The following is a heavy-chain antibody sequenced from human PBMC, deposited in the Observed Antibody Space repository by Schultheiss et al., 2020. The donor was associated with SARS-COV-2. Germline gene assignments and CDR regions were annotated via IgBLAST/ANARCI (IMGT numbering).Heavy chain of an antibody. Sequence: GGSLRLSCAASGFTFSSYEMNWVRQAPGKGLEWVSYISSSGSTIYYADSVKGRFTISRDNAKNSLYLQMNSLRAEDTAVYYCARAQDDCSGGSCYRGGFDYWGQGTLVTVSS. V-gene: IGHV3-48*03. CDR1: GFTFSSYE. D-gene: IGHD2-15*01. J-gene: IGHJ4*02. CDR3: ARAQDDCSGGSCYRGGFDY. CDR2: ISSSGSTI.